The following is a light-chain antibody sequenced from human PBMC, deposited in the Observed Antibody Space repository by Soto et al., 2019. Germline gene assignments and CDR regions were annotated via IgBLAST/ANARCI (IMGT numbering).Light chain of an antibody. V-gene: IGKV3-15*01. CDR3: QQYNNCPQT. Sequence: EIVMTQSPATLSVSPGERATLSCRASQSVSSNLAWYQQKPGQAPRLLIYGASTRATGIPARFSGSGSGTEFTLTISSLQFEDFVVYYCQQYNNCPQTFGQGTKVEIK. CDR1: QSVSSN. CDR2: GAS. J-gene: IGKJ1*01.